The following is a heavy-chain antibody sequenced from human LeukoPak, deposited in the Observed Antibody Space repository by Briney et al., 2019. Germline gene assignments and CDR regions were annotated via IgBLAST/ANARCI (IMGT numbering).Heavy chain of an antibody. D-gene: IGHD2-2*01. CDR2: ISGSGGST. CDR1: GFTFSSYA. V-gene: IGHV3-23*01. Sequence: PGGSLRLSCAASGFTFSSYAMSWVRQAPGKGLEWVSAISGSGGSTYYADSVKGRFTISRDNSKNTLYLQMNSLRAEDTAVYYCARPYVGYCSSTSCSRMDVWGQGTTVTVSS. CDR3: ARPYVGYCSSTSCSRMDV. J-gene: IGHJ6*02.